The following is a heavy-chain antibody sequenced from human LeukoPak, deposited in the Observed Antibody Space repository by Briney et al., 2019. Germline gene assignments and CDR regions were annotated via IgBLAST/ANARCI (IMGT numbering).Heavy chain of an antibody. CDR3: ARGRGGYSRPLDY. CDR1: GGSISSGGYY. V-gene: IGHV4-31*03. Sequence: PSETLPLTCTVSGGSISSGGYYWSWIRQHPGKGLEWIGYIYYSGSTYYKPSLKSRVTISVDTSKNQFSLKLSSVTAADTAVYHCARGRGGYSRPLDYWGQGTLVTVSS. D-gene: IGHD5-18*01. J-gene: IGHJ4*02. CDR2: IYYSGST.